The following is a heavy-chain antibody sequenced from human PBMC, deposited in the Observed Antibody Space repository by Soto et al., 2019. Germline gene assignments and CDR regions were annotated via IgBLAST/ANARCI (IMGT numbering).Heavy chain of an antibody. CDR2: ISSSSSTI. CDR3: ARGLIAVAGETFANYYYYYGMDV. D-gene: IGHD6-19*01. V-gene: IGHV3-48*02. J-gene: IGHJ6*02. CDR1: GFTFSSYG. Sequence: GGSLRLSCAASGFTFSSYGMNWVRQAPGKGLEWVSYISSSSSTIYYADSVKGRFTISRDNAKNSLYLQMKSLRDEDTAVYYCARGLIAVAGETFANYYYYYGMDVWGQGTTVTVSS.